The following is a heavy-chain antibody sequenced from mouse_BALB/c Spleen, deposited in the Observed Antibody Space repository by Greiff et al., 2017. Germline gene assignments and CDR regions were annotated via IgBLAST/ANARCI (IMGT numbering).Heavy chain of an antibody. CDR1: GFTFSSYA. CDR3: ARGGGLRQAMDY. D-gene: IGHD2-2*01. CDR2: SSGGST. J-gene: IGHJ4*01. Sequence: EVQVVESGGGLVKPGGSLKLSCAASGFTFSSYAISSGGSTYYPDSVKGRFTISRDNARNILYLQMSSLRSEDTAMYYCARGGGLRQAMDYWGQGTSVTVSS. V-gene: IGHV5-6-5*01.